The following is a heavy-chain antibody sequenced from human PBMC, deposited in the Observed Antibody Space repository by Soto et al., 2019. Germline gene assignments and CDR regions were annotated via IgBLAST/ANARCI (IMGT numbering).Heavy chain of an antibody. CDR3: ARPQRPIWPNDAFDI. CDR2: IYPGDSDT. CDR1: GYSFTSYW. V-gene: IGHV5-51*03. Sequence: EVQLVQSGAEVKKPGESLKISCKDSGYSFTSYWIGWVRQMPGKGLEWMGIIYPGDSDTRYSPSFQGQVTISADKSISTAYLQWSSLKASDTAMYYCARPQRPIWPNDAFDIWGQGTMVTVSS. D-gene: IGHD2-21*01. J-gene: IGHJ3*02.